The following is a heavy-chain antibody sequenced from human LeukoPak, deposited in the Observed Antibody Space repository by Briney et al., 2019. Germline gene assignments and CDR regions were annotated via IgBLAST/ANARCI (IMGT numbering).Heavy chain of an antibody. CDR3: ARSPYYDSSTYQDF. Sequence: GGSLRLSCTASGFTFSSYAFHWVRQAPGKGLEWVAIISYDGGFKYYTDSVKGRFTISRDNSKNTLYLQMNSLRAEDTAVYHCARSPYYDSSTYQDFWGLGTLVTVSS. D-gene: IGHD3-22*01. CDR1: GFTFSSYA. V-gene: IGHV3-30-3*01. J-gene: IGHJ4*02. CDR2: ISYDGGFK.